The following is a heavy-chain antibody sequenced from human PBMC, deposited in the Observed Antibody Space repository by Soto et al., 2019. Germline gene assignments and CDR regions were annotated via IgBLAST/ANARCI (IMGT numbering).Heavy chain of an antibody. J-gene: IGHJ6*02. D-gene: IGHD1-26*01. Sequence: SGGSLRLSCAGSGFPFSGPIIHWVRQAPGKGLEWVGRIRSKANNYATAFAASVQGRVTISREDSKNTAFLQMNSLKIEDTAVYFCARNLGAKYGMDVWGQGTTVTVSS. CDR1: GFPFSGPI. CDR2: IRSKANNYAT. CDR3: ARNLGAKYGMDV. V-gene: IGHV3-73*01.